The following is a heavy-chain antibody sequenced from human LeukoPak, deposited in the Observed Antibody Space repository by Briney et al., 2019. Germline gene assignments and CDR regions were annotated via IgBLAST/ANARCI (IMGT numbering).Heavy chain of an antibody. V-gene: IGHV1-2*04. J-gene: IGHJ4*02. CDR3: ATDQLNYYGSGSYAHRLDY. CDR2: INPNSGGT. D-gene: IGHD3-10*01. CDR1: GYTFTGYY. Sequence: GASVKVSCKAPGYTFTGYYMHWVRQAPGQGLEWMGWINPNSGGTNYAQKFQGWVTMTRDTSISTAYMELSSLRSEDTAVYYCATDQLNYYGSGSYAHRLDYWGQGTLVTVSS.